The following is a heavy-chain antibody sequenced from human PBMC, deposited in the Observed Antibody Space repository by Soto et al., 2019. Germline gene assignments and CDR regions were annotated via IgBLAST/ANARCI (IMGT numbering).Heavy chain of an antibody. Sequence: ESGPTLVKPTQTLTLTCTFSGFSLSTSGVGVGWIRQPPGKALEWLALIYWDDDKRYSPSLKSRFTISKDTSKNQVVLTMTNMDPVDTATYYCAHIFNSNSGSYRYFDYWGQGTLVTVSS. CDR3: AHIFNSNSGSYRYFDY. CDR2: IYWDDDK. V-gene: IGHV2-5*02. CDR1: GFSLSTSGVG. D-gene: IGHD3-16*02. J-gene: IGHJ4*02.